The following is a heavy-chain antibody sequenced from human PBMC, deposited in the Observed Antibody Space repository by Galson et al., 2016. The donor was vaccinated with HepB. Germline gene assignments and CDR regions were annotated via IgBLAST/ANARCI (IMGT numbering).Heavy chain of an antibody. CDR3: TRDLGYDPNWYYDL. Sequence: SLRLSCAAYGFTFRRNGMHWVRQAPGKGLEWVAFVWFDGTKKFYSDSVRGRFTISRDNSKSTLFLQMNSLRVEDTALYYCTRDLGYDPNWYYDLWGRGTLVTVSS. CDR1: GFTFRRNG. J-gene: IGHJ2*01. CDR2: VWFDGTKK. D-gene: IGHD2-15*01. V-gene: IGHV3-33*01.